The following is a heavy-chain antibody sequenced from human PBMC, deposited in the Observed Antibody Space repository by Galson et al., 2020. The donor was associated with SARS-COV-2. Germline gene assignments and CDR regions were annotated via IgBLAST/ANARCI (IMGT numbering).Heavy chain of an antibody. V-gene: IGHV4-34*01. D-gene: IGHD3-16*02. CDR3: ARRYLIYYYMDV. CDR2: VNHSGST. CDR1: GGSFNGYS. J-gene: IGHJ6*03. Sequence: SQTLSLTCAVYGGSFNGYSWSWIRQPPGQGLEWVGEVNHSGSTNYNPSLKSRVTISLDASKNQFSLKLRSVTAADTAIYYCARRYLIYYYMDVWDKGTTVIVSS.